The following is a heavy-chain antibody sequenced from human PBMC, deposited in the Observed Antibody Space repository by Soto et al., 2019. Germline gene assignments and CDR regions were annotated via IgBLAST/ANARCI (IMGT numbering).Heavy chain of an antibody. D-gene: IGHD4-4*01. J-gene: IGHJ4*02. CDR3: ACLGVTSLTAHDY. CDR1: GFTFSSYS. Sequence: EVQLVESGGGLVKPGGSLRLSCAASGFTFSSYSMNWVRQAPGKGLEWVSSISSSSSYIYYADSVKGRFTISRDNAKNSLYLQMNSLRAEDTAVYYCACLGVTSLTAHDYWGQGTLVTVS. CDR2: ISSSSSYI. V-gene: IGHV3-21*01.